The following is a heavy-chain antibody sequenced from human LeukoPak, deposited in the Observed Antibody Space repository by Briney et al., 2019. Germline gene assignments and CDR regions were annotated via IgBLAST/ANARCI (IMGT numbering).Heavy chain of an antibody. Sequence: ASVKVSCKASGYTFTSYDINWVRQATGQGLEWMGWMNPNSGNTGYAQKFQGRVTMTRNTSISTAYMELSGLRAEDTAVYYCAKETCSGIYCSDDSWGQGTLVTVSS. J-gene: IGHJ4*02. CDR3: AKETCSGIYCSDDS. CDR1: GYTFTSYD. CDR2: MNPNSGNT. D-gene: IGHD2-15*01. V-gene: IGHV1-8*01.